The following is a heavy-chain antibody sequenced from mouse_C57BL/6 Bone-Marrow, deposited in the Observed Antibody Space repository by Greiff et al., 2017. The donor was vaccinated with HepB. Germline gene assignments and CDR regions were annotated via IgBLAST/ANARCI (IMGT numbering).Heavy chain of an antibody. CDR2: IRNKANNHAS. D-gene: IGHD3-2*01. CDR3: TKGDRGFAMDY. J-gene: IGHJ4*01. Sequence: EVKLVESGGGLVQPGGSMKLSCAASGFTFSDAWMAWVRQSPEKGLEWVAEIRNKANNHASHYAESVKGRFTISRDDSKSSVYLQMNSLRAEDTGTYYCTKGDRGFAMDYWGQGTSVTVSS. CDR1: GFTFSDAW. V-gene: IGHV6-6*01.